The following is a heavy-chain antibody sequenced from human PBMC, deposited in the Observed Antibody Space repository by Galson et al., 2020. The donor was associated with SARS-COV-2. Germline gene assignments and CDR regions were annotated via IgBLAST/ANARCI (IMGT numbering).Heavy chain of an antibody. CDR2: FYHGST. CDR1: GDSVTSDNY. V-gene: IGHV4-61*01. J-gene: IGHJ4*02. Sequence: SETLSLTCPVSGDSVTSDNYWNWIRQSPGKRMEWIGYFYHGSTNYNPSLRSRVTISIDRSKNQVSLRLTSVTTADTAMYYCARGGDSWGRGTLVTVSS. CDR3: ARGGDS.